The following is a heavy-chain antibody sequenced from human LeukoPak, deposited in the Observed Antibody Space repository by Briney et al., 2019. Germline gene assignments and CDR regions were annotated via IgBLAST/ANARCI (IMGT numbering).Heavy chain of an antibody. CDR3: ARTLYYDFWSGYPY. J-gene: IGHJ4*02. CDR2: ISAYNGNT. Sequence: ASVKVSCKASGYTFTSYGISWVRQAPGQGLEWMGWISAYNGNTNYAQKLQGRVTMTTDTSTSTAYMELRSLRSDDTAVYYCARTLYYDFWSGYPYWGQGTLVTVSS. CDR1: GYTFTSYG. V-gene: IGHV1-18*01. D-gene: IGHD3-3*01.